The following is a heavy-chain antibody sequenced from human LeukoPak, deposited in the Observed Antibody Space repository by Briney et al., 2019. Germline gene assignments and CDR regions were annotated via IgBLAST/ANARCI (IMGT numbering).Heavy chain of an antibody. Sequence: ASVKVSCKASGYTFTSYDINWVRQATGQGLEWMGWMNPNSGNTGYAQKFQGRVTMTRNTSISTAYMELRSLRSDDTAVYYCARVYYDFWSGYLGPGSAFDIWGQGTMVSVSS. CDR1: GYTFTSYD. V-gene: IGHV1-8*01. CDR2: MNPNSGNT. CDR3: ARVYYDFWSGYLGPGSAFDI. D-gene: IGHD3-3*01. J-gene: IGHJ3*02.